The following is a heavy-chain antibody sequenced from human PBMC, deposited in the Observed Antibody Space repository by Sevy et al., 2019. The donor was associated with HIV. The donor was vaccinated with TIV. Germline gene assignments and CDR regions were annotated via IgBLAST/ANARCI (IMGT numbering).Heavy chain of an antibody. V-gene: IGHV3-48*02. CDR1: GFTFSSYS. CDR2: ISSSSSTI. CDR3: AGYCSSTSCYMPAPN. J-gene: IGHJ4*02. Sequence: GESLKISCAASGFTFSSYSMNWVRQAPGKGLEWVSYISSSSSTIYYAGSVKGRFTISRDNAKNSLYLQMNSLRDEDTAVYYCAGYCSSTSCYMPAPNWGQGTLVTVSS. D-gene: IGHD2-2*01.